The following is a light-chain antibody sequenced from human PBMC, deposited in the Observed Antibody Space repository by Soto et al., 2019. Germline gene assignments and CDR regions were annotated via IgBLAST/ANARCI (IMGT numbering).Light chain of an antibody. V-gene: IGKV4-1*01. Sequence: EMVRTQSPDSLAVSVDERATVHGNPSNSVLYSSNNKNYLAWHQQKPGRAPKLLISKASSLESGVPSRFSGSGFGTEFTLTISSLQADDFATYYCQQYNSYRAFGQGTKVDIK. CDR3: QQYNSYRA. CDR1: NSVLYSSNNKNY. J-gene: IGKJ1*01. CDR2: KAS.